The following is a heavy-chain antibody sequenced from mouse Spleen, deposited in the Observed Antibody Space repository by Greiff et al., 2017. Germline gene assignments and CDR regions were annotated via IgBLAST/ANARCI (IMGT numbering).Heavy chain of an antibody. CDR1: GYTFTDYE. CDR3: TRGWERAMDY. J-gene: IGHJ4*01. D-gene: IGHD4-1*01. CDR2: IDPETGGT. Sequence: QVQLKQSGAELVRPGASVTLSCKASGYTFTDYEMHWVKQTPVHGLEWIGAIDPETGGTAYNQKFKGKAILTADKSSSTAYMELRSLTSEDSAVYYCTRGWERAMDYWGQGTSVTVSS. V-gene: IGHV1-15*01.